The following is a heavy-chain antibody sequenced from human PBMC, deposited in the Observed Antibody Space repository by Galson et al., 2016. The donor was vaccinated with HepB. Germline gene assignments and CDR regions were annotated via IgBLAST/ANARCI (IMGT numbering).Heavy chain of an antibody. CDR3: ARGTQAVADRGKRGNWFDP. CDR1: GFTFSDYT. V-gene: IGHV3-21*01. J-gene: IGHJ5*02. Sequence: SLRLSCAASGFTFSDYTMNWVRQAPGKGLEWVSCISSSSSYIYYADSVRGRFTLSRDNAKNSLYLQMNSLGVEDTALYYCARGTQAVADRGKRGNWFDPWGQGTLVTVSS. D-gene: IGHD6-19*01. CDR2: ISSSSSYI.